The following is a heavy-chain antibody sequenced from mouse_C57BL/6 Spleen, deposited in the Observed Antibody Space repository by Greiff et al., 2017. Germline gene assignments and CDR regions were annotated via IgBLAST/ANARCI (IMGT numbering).Heavy chain of an antibody. CDR3: ARAFITTVVATEFDY. CDR1: GYTFTSYW. V-gene: IGHV1-72*01. D-gene: IGHD1-1*01. J-gene: IGHJ2*01. Sequence: QVQLQQPGAELVKPGASVKLSCKASGYTFTSYWMHWVKQRPGRGLEWIGRIDPNSGGTKYNEKFKSKATLTVDKPSSTAYMQLSSLTSEDSAVYYGARAFITTVVATEFDYWGQGTTLTVSS. CDR2: IDPNSGGT.